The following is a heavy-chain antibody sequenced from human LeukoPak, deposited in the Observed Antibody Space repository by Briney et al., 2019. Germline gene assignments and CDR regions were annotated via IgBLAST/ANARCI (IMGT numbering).Heavy chain of an antibody. V-gene: IGHV4-59*01. CDR3: ARGAMATTPFLDY. D-gene: IGHD5-24*01. CDR1: GGSISNYY. J-gene: IGHJ4*02. CDR2: VYYTGST. Sequence: SETLSLTCPVSGGSISNYYYWTWIRQPPGKGLEWIGYVYYTGSTNFNPSLKSRVTMSLDTSRNQFSLKLTSLTAADTAVYYCARGAMATTPFLDYWGQGTLVTVSS.